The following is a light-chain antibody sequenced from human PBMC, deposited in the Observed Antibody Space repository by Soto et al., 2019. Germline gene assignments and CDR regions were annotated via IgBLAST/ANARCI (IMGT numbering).Light chain of an antibody. CDR1: SSDVGGYNY. Sequence: QSVLTQPASVSGSPGQSSTISCTGTSSDVGGYNYVSWYQQHPGKAPKLMIFDVSDRPSGVSDRFSGSKSGNTASLTISGLQAEDEADYYCSSYARSSPVVFGGGTKLTVL. CDR2: DVS. J-gene: IGLJ2*01. V-gene: IGLV2-14*01. CDR3: SSYARSSPVV.